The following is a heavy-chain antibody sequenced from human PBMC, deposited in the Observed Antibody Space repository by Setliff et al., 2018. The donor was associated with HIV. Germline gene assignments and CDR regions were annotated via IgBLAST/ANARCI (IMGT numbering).Heavy chain of an antibody. V-gene: IGHV1-3*01. CDR1: GYTFTNYA. CDR3: ARHRYSSSINWFDT. J-gene: IGHJ5*02. CDR2: INAGNGDT. D-gene: IGHD6-13*01. Sequence: ASVKVSCKASGYTFTNYAILWVRQAPGRGLEWMGWINAGNGDTKYSQNFQGRVTITMDTSATTVYMELRSLGSEDTAVYYCARHRYSSSINWFDTWGQGTLVTVSS.